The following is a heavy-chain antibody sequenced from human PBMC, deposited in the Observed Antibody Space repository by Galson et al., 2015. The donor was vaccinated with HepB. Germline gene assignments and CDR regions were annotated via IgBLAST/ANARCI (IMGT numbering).Heavy chain of an antibody. CDR1: GYTFTSYA. Sequence: SVKVSCKASGYTFTSYAMHWVRQAPGQRLEWMGWINAGNGNTKYSQKFQGRVTITRDTSASTAYMELSSLRSEDTAVYYCARVAVAGQGWFDPWGQGTLVTVSS. CDR2: INAGNGNT. D-gene: IGHD6-19*01. J-gene: IGHJ5*02. V-gene: IGHV1-3*01. CDR3: ARVAVAGQGWFDP.